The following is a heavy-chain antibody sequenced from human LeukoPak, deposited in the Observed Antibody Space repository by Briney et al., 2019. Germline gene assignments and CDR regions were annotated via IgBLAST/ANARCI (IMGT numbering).Heavy chain of an antibody. D-gene: IGHD2-2*01. CDR2: IYPGDSDT. Sequence: GESLQISCQGSGYSFTSYWIGWVCQMPGKGLGWMGIIYPGDSDTRYSPSFQGEVTISADKSISTAYLQWSSLKASDTAMYYCARHIVVVPAANPILRYFDYWGQGTLVTVSS. CDR1: GYSFTSYW. J-gene: IGHJ4*02. CDR3: ARHIVVVPAANPILRYFDY. V-gene: IGHV5-51*01.